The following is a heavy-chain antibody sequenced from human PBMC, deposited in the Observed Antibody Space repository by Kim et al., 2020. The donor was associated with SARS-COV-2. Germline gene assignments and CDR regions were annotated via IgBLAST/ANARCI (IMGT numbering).Heavy chain of an antibody. Sequence: DYAVSGKTRITINPDTSRNPFSLQLNSVTPEDTAVYYCARGVPRYFDYWGQGALVTVSS. J-gene: IGHJ4*02. V-gene: IGHV6-1*01. CDR3: ARGVPRYFDY.